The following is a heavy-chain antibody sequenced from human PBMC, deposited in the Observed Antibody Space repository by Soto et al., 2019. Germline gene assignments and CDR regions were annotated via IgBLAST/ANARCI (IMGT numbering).Heavy chain of an antibody. V-gene: IGHV3-30*18. J-gene: IGHJ3*02. CDR1: GFTFSSYG. Sequence: PGGSLRLSCAASGFTFSSYGMHWVRQAPGKGLEWAAVISYDGSNKYYADSVKGRFTISRDNSKNTLYLQMNSLRAEDTAVYYCAKSVRDGYKTPNDAFDIWGQGTMVTVS. CDR3: AKSVRDGYKTPNDAFDI. CDR2: ISYDGSNK. D-gene: IGHD5-12*01.